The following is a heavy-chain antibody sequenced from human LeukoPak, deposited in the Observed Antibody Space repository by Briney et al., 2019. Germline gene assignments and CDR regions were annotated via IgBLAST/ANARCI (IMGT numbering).Heavy chain of an antibody. CDR3: ARSSYPYYFDY. D-gene: IGHD6-19*01. J-gene: IGHJ4*02. CDR1: GFSFSSYW. Sequence: GGSLRLSCGASGFSFSSYWMHWVRHAPGKGLMWVSRVNNDGSSTTYADSVEGRFTISRDNARNTLYLQMNSLRAEDTAVYYCARSSYPYYFDYWGQGALVTVSS. V-gene: IGHV3-74*01. CDR2: VNNDGSST.